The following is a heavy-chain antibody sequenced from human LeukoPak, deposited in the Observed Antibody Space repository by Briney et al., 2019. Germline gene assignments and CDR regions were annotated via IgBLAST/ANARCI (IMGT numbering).Heavy chain of an antibody. CDR1: GFIFSSAW. J-gene: IGHJ4*02. D-gene: IGHD2-2*01. V-gene: IGHV3-15*01. CDR2: IKNKTNGRTT. Sequence: GGSLRLSRAASGFIFSSAWMTWVRQAPGKGLEWVGHIKNKTNGRTTDYAAPGKGRFIIARDDSKKTLYLQMNSLRTEGTAVYSCARGFCSNTSCYQGPFDFWGQGTLVTVSS. CDR3: ARGFCSNTSCYQGPFDF.